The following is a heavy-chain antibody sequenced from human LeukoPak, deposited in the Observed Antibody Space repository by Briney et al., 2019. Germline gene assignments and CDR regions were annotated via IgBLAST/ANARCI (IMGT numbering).Heavy chain of an antibody. CDR3: ALLSGGTFDY. Sequence: PGGPLRLSCAASGFVVTANYLAWARQAPGKGLEWVSTISSGGDPFYGDSVKGRSTISRDESTNTFSLQLDSLRVEDMGVYYCALLSGGTFDYWGQGTQVTVAS. CDR2: ISSGGDP. D-gene: IGHD2/OR15-2a*01. V-gene: IGHV3-53*01. J-gene: IGHJ4*02. CDR1: GFVVTANY.